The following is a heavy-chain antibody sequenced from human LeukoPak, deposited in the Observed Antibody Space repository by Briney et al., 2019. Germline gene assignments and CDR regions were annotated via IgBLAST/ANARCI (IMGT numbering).Heavy chain of an antibody. Sequence: GSVKVSCKASGYTFTSSGISWVRQAPGQGLERMGWIRAYNGYAKYAQNVQGRVTMTTGTSPSTAYMDLRSLRSDDTAVYYCARNDSSAYDYWGQGTLVTVSS. J-gene: IGHJ4*02. CDR2: IRAYNGYA. CDR3: ARNDSSAYDY. V-gene: IGHV1-18*01. CDR1: GYTFTSSG. D-gene: IGHD2-15*01.